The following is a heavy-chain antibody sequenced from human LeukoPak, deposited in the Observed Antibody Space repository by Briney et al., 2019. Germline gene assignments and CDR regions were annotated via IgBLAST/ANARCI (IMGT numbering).Heavy chain of an antibody. CDR2: ISSSSSSYI. CDR1: GFTFSSYS. CDR3: ARTSGYLYYYYMDV. J-gene: IGHJ6*03. D-gene: IGHD3-22*01. Sequence: GGSLRLSCAASGFTFSSYSMNWVRQAPGKGLEWVSSISSSSSSYIYYADSVKGRFTISRDNAMNSLYLQMNSLRAEDTAVYYCARTSGYLYYYYMDVWGKGTTVTVSS. V-gene: IGHV3-21*01.